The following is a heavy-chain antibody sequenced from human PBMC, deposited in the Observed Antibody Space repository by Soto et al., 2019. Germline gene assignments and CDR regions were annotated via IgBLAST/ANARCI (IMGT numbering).Heavy chain of an antibody. Sequence: PGGSLRLSCAASGFTFSSYAMSWVRQAPGKGLEWVSAISGSGGSTYYADSVKGRFTISRDNSKNTLYLQMNSLRVEDTAIYYCARNTIPHHQYWGQGTLVTVSS. CDR2: ISGSGGST. CDR1: GFTFSSYA. V-gene: IGHV3-23*01. J-gene: IGHJ4*02. D-gene: IGHD1-1*01. CDR3: ARNTIPHHQY.